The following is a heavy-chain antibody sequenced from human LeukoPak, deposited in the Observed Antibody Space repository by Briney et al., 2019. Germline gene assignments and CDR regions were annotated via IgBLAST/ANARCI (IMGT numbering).Heavy chain of an antibody. D-gene: IGHD3-16*01. V-gene: IGHV1-69*04. CDR1: GGTFGSYT. Sequence: SVKVSCKASGGTFGSYTISWVRQAPGQGLEWMGRIIPILGIANYAQKFQGRVTITADKSTSTAYMELSSLRSEDTAVYYCARDPTGLIYDYVWGSGFDYWGQGTLVTVSS. J-gene: IGHJ4*02. CDR3: ARDPTGLIYDYVWGSGFDY. CDR2: IIPILGIA.